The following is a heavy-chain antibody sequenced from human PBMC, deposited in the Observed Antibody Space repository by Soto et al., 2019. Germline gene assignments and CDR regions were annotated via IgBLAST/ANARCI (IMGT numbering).Heavy chain of an antibody. D-gene: IGHD3-22*01. J-gene: IGHJ4*02. CDR1: GGSISSGGYS. CDR3: ARAEQYYYDSSGYSYYFDY. Sequence: PSETLSLTCAVSGGSISSGGYSWSWIRQPPGKGLEWIGYIYHSGSTYYNPSLKSRVTISVDRSKNQFSLKLSSVTAADTAVYYCARAEQYYYDSSGYSYYFDYWGQGTLVTVSS. CDR2: IYHSGST. V-gene: IGHV4-30-2*01.